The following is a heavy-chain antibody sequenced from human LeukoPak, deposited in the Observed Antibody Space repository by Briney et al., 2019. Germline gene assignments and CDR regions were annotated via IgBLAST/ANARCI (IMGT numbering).Heavy chain of an antibody. J-gene: IGHJ6*03. CDR2: IYYSGST. CDR1: GGSISSYY. CDR3: AREAVELLWFGELSFYYYYMDV. D-gene: IGHD3-10*01. Sequence: PSESLSLTCTVAGGSISSYYWSWIRQHPGKGLGLIGYIYYSGSTNYNPSLKSRVTISVDTSKNQFSLKLSSVTAADTAVYYCAREAVELLWFGELSFYYYYMDVWGKGTTVTVSS. V-gene: IGHV4-59*01.